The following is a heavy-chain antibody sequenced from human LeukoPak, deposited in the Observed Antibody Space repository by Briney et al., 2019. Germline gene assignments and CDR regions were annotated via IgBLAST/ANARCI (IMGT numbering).Heavy chain of an antibody. J-gene: IGHJ4*02. V-gene: IGHV3-7*01. CDR3: ARVRWGSNCGSLRCSYYFDY. D-gene: IGHD2-2*01. CDR2: IKQDGSEK. Sequence: GRSLRLSCAASGLTFSSYWMSWVRQAPGKGLEWVANIKQDGSEKFYVDSVKGRFSISRDNAKNSLSLQMNNLRTEDTAVYYCARVRWGSNCGSLRCSYYFDYWGQGTLVTVSS. CDR1: GLTFSSYW.